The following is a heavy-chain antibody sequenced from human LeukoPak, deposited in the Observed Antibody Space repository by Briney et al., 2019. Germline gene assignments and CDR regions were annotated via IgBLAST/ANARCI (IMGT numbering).Heavy chain of an antibody. Sequence: PSQTLSLTCTVSGGSITSGGYYWSWIRQAPGRGLEWIGYIYHSGNTYSNPSLKGRATVSMDRSKTQFSLNLSSVTAADTAVYYCARLIAADPQLDCWGQGTLVTVSS. D-gene: IGHD6-13*01. CDR3: ARLIAADPQLDC. CDR2: IYHSGNT. CDR1: GGSITSGGYY. J-gene: IGHJ4*02. V-gene: IGHV4-30-2*01.